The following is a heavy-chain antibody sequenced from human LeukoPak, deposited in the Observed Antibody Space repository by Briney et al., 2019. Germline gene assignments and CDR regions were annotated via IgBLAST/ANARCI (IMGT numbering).Heavy chain of an antibody. CDR1: GFTFSNYA. D-gene: IGHD6-13*01. V-gene: IGHV3-23*01. Sequence: GGSLRLSCSASGFTFSNYAMICVRQAPGKGLEGGLCISFSGCSTNDADSVRGRFTISRNNSKNTLYLQMNSLRAEDTAVYYCANLISSSSWYGYFQHWGQGTLVTVSS. J-gene: IGHJ1*01. CDR2: ISFSGCST. CDR3: ANLISSSSWYGYFQH.